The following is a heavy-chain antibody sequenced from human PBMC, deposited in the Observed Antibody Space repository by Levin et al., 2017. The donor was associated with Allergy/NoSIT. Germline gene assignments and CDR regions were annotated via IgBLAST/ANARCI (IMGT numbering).Heavy chain of an antibody. V-gene: IGHV3-74*01. CDR3: ARALIVGATSGGDY. Sequence: GESLKISCAAAGFTFSSYWMHWVRQAPGKGLVWVSRIGSDGSNTNYADSVKGRFTISRDNAKNTLYLQMNGLGAEDTAVYYCARALIVGATSGGDYWGQGTLVTVSS. CDR1: GFTFSSYW. J-gene: IGHJ4*02. CDR2: IGSDGSNT. D-gene: IGHD1-26*01.